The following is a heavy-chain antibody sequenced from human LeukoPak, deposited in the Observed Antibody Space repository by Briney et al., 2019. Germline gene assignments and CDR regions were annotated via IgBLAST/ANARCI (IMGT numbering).Heavy chain of an antibody. D-gene: IGHD1-26*01. J-gene: IGHJ4*02. CDR3: ARVFGGSYGYYFDY. CDR2: IVGSSSTI. Sequence: GGSLRLSCAASGFSFSTYSMNWVRQAPGKGLEWVSYIVGSSSTIYYADSVKGRFTISRDNAKNSLYLQMDSLRAEDTAVYYCARVFGGSYGYYFDYWGQGTLVTVSS. CDR1: GFSFSTYS. V-gene: IGHV3-48*04.